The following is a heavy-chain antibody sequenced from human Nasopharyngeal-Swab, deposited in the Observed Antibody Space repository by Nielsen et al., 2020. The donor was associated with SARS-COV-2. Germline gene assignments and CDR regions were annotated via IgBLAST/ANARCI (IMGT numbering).Heavy chain of an antibody. CDR1: GFIFSSYA. D-gene: IGHD3-3*01. CDR2: ILVNRYT. CDR3: ARLDPFGSEDK. J-gene: IGHJ4*02. Sequence: ESLKISCAASGFIFSSYAMHWVRQPPGKGLQWIGQILVNRYTEYHPSVRGRITVYADTSENYFSLRLSSATAADTAVYYCARLDPFGSEDKWGQGTLVTVSS. V-gene: IGHV4-34*12.